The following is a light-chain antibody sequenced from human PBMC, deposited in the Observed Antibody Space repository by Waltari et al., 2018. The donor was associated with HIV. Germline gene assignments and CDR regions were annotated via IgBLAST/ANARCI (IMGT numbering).Light chain of an antibody. J-gene: IGLJ3*02. Sequence: QSALTQPASVSGSPGQSITISCTVTSSDVGSYNRVSWYQQYPGKAPKLSIYEVTKRPSCVSNRFSRSKSGNPASLTLSALQADDEADYYCSSYAGARVFGGGTNLIVL. CDR2: EVT. CDR1: SSDVGSYNR. CDR3: SSYAGARV. V-gene: IGLV2-23*02.